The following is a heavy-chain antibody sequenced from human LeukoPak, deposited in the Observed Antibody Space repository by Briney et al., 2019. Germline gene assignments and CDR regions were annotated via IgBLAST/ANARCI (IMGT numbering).Heavy chain of an antibody. CDR3: AKVSLITMVRGAPPSYYFDY. J-gene: IGHJ4*02. CDR1: GFTFSSYA. V-gene: IGHV3-23*01. D-gene: IGHD3-10*01. Sequence: GSLRLSCAASGFTFSSYAMSWVRQAPGKGLEWVSAISGSGGSTYYADSVKGRFTISRDNSKNTLYLQMNSLRAEDTAVYYCAKVSLITMVRGAPPSYYFDYWGQETLVTVSS. CDR2: ISGSGGST.